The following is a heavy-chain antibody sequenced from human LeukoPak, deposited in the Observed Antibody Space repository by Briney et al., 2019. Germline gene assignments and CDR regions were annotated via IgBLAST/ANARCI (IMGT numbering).Heavy chain of an antibody. J-gene: IGHJ4*02. CDR3: ARDRGGYFDWYYFDY. V-gene: IGHV4-59*12. D-gene: IGHD3-9*01. CDR2: IYYGGST. Sequence: SETLSLTCTVSGGSISSYYWTWIRQPPGKGLEWIGYIYYGGSTYYNPSLKSRVTIAVDTSKNQFSLNLSSVTAADTAVYYCARDRGGYFDWYYFDYWGQGTLVTVSS. CDR1: GGSISSYY.